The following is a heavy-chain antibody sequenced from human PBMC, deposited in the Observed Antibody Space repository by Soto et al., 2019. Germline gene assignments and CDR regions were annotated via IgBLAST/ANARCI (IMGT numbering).Heavy chain of an antibody. CDR1: GDSVSSNIAA. J-gene: IGHJ6*02. Sequence: PSQTLSLTCAISGDSVSSNIAAWNWIRQSPSRGLEWLGRTYYRSKWYNDYAVSVKSRITINPDTSKNQFSLQLNSVTPEDTVVYYCARDLSYSSRSHTNMDVWGQGTTVTVSS. CDR3: ARDLSYSSRSHTNMDV. CDR2: TYYRSKWYN. D-gene: IGHD6-13*01. V-gene: IGHV6-1*01.